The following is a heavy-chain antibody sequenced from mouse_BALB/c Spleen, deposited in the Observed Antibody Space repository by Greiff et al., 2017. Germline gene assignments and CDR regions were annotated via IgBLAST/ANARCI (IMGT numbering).Heavy chain of an antibody. CDR1: GFTFSSYG. V-gene: IGHV5-6-3*01. CDR3: ARGSWDGAY. CDR2: INSNGGST. D-gene: IGHD4-1*01. Sequence: EVKLVESGGGLVQPGGSLKLSCAASGFTFSSYGMSWVRQTPDKRLELVATINSNGGSTYYPDSVKGRFTISRDNAKNTLYLQMSSLKSEDTAMYYCARGSWDGAYWGQGTLVTVSA. J-gene: IGHJ3*01.